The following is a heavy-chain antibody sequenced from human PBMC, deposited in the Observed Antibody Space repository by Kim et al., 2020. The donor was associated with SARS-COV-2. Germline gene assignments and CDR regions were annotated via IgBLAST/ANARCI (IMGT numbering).Heavy chain of an antibody. CDR3: ASGGGYHDFWSGYPRASDYFDY. CDR1: GITFNNYW. V-gene: IGHV3-7*01. J-gene: IGHJ4*02. D-gene: IGHD3-3*01. CDR2: IKEDGSEK. Sequence: GGSLRLSCAASGITFNNYWMSWVRQAPGKGLEWVANIKEDGSEKYYVDSVKGRFTVSRDNAKNSLYLQMNSLTTDDTAMYFCASGGGYHDFWSGYPRASDYFDYWGQRTLVTVSP.